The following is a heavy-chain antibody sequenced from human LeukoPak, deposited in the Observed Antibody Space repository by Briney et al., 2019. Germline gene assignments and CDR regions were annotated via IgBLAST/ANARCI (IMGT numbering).Heavy chain of an antibody. CDR1: GYTFTYHY. CDR2: INPSNGDT. D-gene: IGHD1-1*01. CDR3: ARESDVGKDFDC. Sequence: GASVKVSCKASGYTFTYHYIHLVRQAPGQGLEGMGIINPSNGDTNYAQRFQGRVTMTRDTSTSTVYMELSSLDSEDTAVYYCARESDVGKDFDCWGQGTLVTVSS. J-gene: IGHJ4*02. V-gene: IGHV1-46*01.